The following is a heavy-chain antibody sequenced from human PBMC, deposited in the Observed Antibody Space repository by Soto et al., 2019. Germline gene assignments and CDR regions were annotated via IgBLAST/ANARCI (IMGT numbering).Heavy chain of an antibody. CDR2: ISSSGSSI. CDR1: AFTFSSYE. J-gene: IGHJ3*02. CDR3: ARISGWRIGGFGGAFDI. V-gene: IGHV3-48*03. Sequence: EVHLVESGGGLVQPGGSLRLSCAASAFTFSSYEMNWVRQAPGKGLEWISYISSSGSSIHYADSVKGRFTISRDNAKNSLYLQMHSLRAEDTAVYYCARISGWRIGGFGGAFDIWGQGTMVTVSS. D-gene: IGHD3-16*01.